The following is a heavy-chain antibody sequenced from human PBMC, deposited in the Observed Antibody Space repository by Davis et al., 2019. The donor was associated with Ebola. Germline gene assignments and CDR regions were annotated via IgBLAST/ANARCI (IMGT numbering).Heavy chain of an antibody. CDR2: ISSSSSYI. Sequence: GESLKISCAASGFTFSSYSMNWVRQAPGQVLELVSSISSSSSYIYYADSVKGRFTISRDNAKNSLYLQMNSLRAEDTAVYYCAREGGRSSDWFDPWGQGTLVTVSS. CDR1: GFTFSSYS. D-gene: IGHD3-16*01. CDR3: AREGGRSSDWFDP. J-gene: IGHJ5*02. V-gene: IGHV3-21*01.